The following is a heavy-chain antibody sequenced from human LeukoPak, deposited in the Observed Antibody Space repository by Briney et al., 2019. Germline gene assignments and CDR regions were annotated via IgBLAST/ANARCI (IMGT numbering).Heavy chain of an antibody. CDR1: GFTFSSYG. V-gene: IGHV3-30*19. CDR2: TSYDGSNK. D-gene: IGHD5-12*01. J-gene: IGHJ4*02. CDR3: ARDKAPSHIAVLDY. Sequence: GGSLRLSCAASGFTFSSYGMHWVRQAPGKGLECLAVTSYDGSNKYYADSVKGRFTISRDNSKNTVYLQMNSLRAEDTALYYCARDKAPSHIAVLDYWGQGTLVTVSS.